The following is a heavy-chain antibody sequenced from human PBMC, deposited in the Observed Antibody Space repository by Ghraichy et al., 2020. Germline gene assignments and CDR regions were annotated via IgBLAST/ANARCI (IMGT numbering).Heavy chain of an antibody. J-gene: IGHJ3*02. Sequence: GGSLRLSCAASGYTFSDHYVDWVRQAPGRGLEWVGRVRNKAHSYSTEYAASVTGRFTVSRDDSKNSGYLQMNSLKIEDTAIYYCVRRGSGGTYYPFDIWGQGTMVTVSS. CDR2: VRNKAHSYST. CDR3: VRRGSGGTYYPFDI. D-gene: IGHD3-10*01. CDR1: GYTFSDHY. V-gene: IGHV3-72*01.